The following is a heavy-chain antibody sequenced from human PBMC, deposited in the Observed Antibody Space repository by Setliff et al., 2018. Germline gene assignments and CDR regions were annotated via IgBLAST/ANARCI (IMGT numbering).Heavy chain of an antibody. CDR1: GGSISSDI. CDR2: IHTGST. CDR3: ARLGVDDSSGYYYPGGYMDV. J-gene: IGHJ6*04. V-gene: IGHV4-4*08. D-gene: IGHD3-22*01. Sequence: SETLSLTCTVSGGSISSDIWSWIRQPPGKGLEWIGQIHTGSTNYNPSLRSRVTISVDMSKNQFSLKLSSVTAADTAVYYCARLGVDDSSGYYYPGGYMDVWGKGTTVTVSS.